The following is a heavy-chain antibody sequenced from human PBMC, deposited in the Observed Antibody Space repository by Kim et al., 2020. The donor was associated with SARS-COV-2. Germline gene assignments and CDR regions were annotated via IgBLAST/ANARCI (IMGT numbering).Heavy chain of an antibody. J-gene: IGHJ6*02. V-gene: IGHV3-30*18. CDR3: AKNDYGDPPNYYYYGMDV. CDR1: GLTFSSYG. Sequence: GGSLRLSCAASGLTFSSYGMHWVRQAPGKGLEWVAVISYDGSYKYYADSVKGRFTVSRDNSKNTLYLQMNSLRAEDTAVYYCAKNDYGDPPNYYYYGMDVWGQGTTVTVSS. D-gene: IGHD4-17*01. CDR2: ISYDGSYK.